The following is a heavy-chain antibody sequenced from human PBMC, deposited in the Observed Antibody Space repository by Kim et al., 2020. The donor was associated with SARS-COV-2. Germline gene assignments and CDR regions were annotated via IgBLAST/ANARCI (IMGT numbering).Heavy chain of an antibody. CDR2: IEPSDSYT. CDR1: GYSFTSYW. D-gene: IGHD3-22*01. J-gene: IGHJ2*01. V-gene: IGHV5-10-1*01. CDR3: ARELGSDSSGYYYPTGDL. Sequence: GESLKISCKGSGYSFTSYWISWVRQMPGKGLEWMGRIEPSDSYTNYSPSFQGHVTISADKSISTAYLQWSSLKASDTAMYYCARELGSDSSGYYYPTGDLWGRGTLVTVSS.